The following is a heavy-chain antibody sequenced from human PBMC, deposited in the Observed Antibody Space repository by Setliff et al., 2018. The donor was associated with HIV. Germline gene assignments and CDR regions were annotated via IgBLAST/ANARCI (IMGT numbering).Heavy chain of an antibody. CDR2: IFHNGTI. CDR3: ARANFWSGYYSY. CDR1: GGALSGYS. V-gene: IGHV4-34*12. J-gene: IGHJ4*02. Sequence: ASETLSLTCAVYGGALSGYSWSWIRQPPGKGLEWIGEIFHNGTIKYNPSLKSRVALSIDTSKSQISLTLTSLTTADTAVYYCARANFWSGYYSYWGQGTLVTVSS. D-gene: IGHD3-3*01.